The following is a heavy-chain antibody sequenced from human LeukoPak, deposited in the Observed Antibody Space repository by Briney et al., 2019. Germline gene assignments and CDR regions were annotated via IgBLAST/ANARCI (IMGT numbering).Heavy chain of an antibody. J-gene: IGHJ4*02. Sequence: PSETLSLTSAVYGGSFSGYYWSWIRQPPGKGLEWIGEINHSGSINYNPSLKSRVTISVDTSKNQFSLKLSSVTAADTAVYYCARGRFWSGYYATPLDYWGQGTLVTVSS. V-gene: IGHV4-34*01. CDR1: GGSFSGYY. CDR3: ARGRFWSGYYATPLDY. D-gene: IGHD3-3*01. CDR2: INHSGSI.